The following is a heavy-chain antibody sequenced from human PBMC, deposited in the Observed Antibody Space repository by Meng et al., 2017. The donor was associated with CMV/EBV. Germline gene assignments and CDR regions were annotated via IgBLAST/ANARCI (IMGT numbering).Heavy chain of an antibody. D-gene: IGHD4-17*01. CDR1: GFTFSNYW. V-gene: IGHV3-74*01. Sequence: GGSLRLSCAASGFTFSNYWMHWVRQPPGKGLVWVSRIISDGSSTNYADSVKGRVTISRDNAKNTLYLQMNSLRAEDTAVYYCARDGQRTTLTPFDYWGQGTLVTVSS. CDR2: IISDGSST. CDR3: ARDGQRTTLTPFDY. J-gene: IGHJ4*02.